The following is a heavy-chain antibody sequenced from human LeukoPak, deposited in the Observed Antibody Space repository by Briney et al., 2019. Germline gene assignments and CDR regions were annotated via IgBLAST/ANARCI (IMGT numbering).Heavy chain of an antibody. Sequence: ASVKVSCKASGYTFTSDDINWVRQATGQGLEWMGWMNPNSGNTGYAQKFQGRVTMTRNTSISTAYMELSSLRSEDTAVYYCARPSQASSSNTNYYYYGMDVWGQGTTVTVSS. CDR3: ARPSQASSSNTNYYYYGMDV. CDR2: MNPNSGNT. J-gene: IGHJ6*02. CDR1: GYTFTSDD. D-gene: IGHD6-6*01. V-gene: IGHV1-8*01.